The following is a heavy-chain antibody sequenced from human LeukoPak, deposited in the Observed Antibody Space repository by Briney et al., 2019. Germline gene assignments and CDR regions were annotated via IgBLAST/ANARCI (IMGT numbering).Heavy chain of an antibody. CDR1: GFTFSSYW. CDR3: ARVFSDFWSGYSYGWWFDP. Sequence: GGSLRLSCAASGFTFSSYWMSWVRQAPGKGXXXXXXXXXDGSEKYYVDSVKGRFTISRDNAKNSLYLQMNSLRAEDTAVYYCARVFSDFWSGYSYGWWFDPWGQGTLVTVSS. V-gene: IGHV3-7*01. D-gene: IGHD3-3*01. J-gene: IGHJ5*02. CDR2: XXXDGSEK.